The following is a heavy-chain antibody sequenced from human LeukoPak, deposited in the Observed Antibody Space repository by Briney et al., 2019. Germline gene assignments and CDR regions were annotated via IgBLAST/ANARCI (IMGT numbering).Heavy chain of an antibody. V-gene: IGHV3-64*01. D-gene: IGHD3-9*01. Sequence: TGGSLRLSCAASGFTFSSYAMHWVRQAPGKGLEYVSGISSNGGSTYYANSVKGRFTISRDNSKNTLYLQMGSLRAEDMAVYYCARDNYDILTGPDYWGQGTLVTVSS. CDR3: ARDNYDILTGPDY. CDR2: ISSNGGST. J-gene: IGHJ4*02. CDR1: GFTFSSYA.